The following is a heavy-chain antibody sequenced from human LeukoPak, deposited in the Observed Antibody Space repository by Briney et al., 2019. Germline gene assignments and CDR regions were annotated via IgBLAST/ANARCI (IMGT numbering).Heavy chain of an antibody. J-gene: IGHJ4*02. Sequence: ASVKVSCKASGHTFTSYGISWVRQAPGQGLEWMGWISAYKGNTNYAQKLQGRVTMTTDTSTSTAYMELRSLRSDDTAVYYCARGRDILTGYLPFDYWGQGTLVTVSS. V-gene: IGHV1-18*01. CDR3: ARGRDILTGYLPFDY. CDR1: GHTFTSYG. D-gene: IGHD3-9*01. CDR2: ISAYKGNT.